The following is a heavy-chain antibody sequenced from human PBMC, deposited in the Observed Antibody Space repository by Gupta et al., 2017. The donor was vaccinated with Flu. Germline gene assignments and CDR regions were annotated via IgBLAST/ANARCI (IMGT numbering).Heavy chain of an antibody. Sequence: EVQLVESGGGLVQPGGSLRLSCAASGFSFSSFWMRWVRQAPGKGLEWVANIKDDGSEKHFADSVKGRFVISRDNAKNSLFLQMNSLRADDTALYYCARDEPRDPYSSGWAYLDSWGQGTLVTVSS. CDR1: GFSFSSFW. D-gene: IGHD6-19*01. V-gene: IGHV3-7*01. J-gene: IGHJ4*02. CDR2: IKDDGSEK. CDR3: ARDEPRDPYSSGWAYLDS.